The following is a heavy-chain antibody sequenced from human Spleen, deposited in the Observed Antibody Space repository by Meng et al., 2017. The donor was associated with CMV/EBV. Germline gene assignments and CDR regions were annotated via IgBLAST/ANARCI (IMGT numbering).Heavy chain of an antibody. CDR2: IYYSGST. V-gene: IGHV4-30-4*08. D-gene: IGHD5-12*01. J-gene: IGHJ4*02. Sequence: QVQVQESGPGLVKPSQTLSLTCTVSGGSISSGDYYWSWIRQPPGKGLEWIGYIYYSGSTYYNPSLKSRVTISVDTSKNQFSLKLSSVTAADTAVYYCARDSPGGYGYFDSWGQGTLVTVSS. CDR3: ARDSPGGYGYFDS. CDR1: GGSISSGDYY.